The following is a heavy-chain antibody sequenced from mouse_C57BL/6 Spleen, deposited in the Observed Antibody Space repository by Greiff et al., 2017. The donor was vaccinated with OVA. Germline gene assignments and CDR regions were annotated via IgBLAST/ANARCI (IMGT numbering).Heavy chain of an antibody. CDR3: ARENTTVSY. CDR1: GYSITSGYY. D-gene: IGHD1-1*01. J-gene: IGHJ4*01. CDR2: ISYDGSN. V-gene: IGHV3-6*01. Sequence: EVQPQQSGPGLVKPSQSLSLICPVTGYSITSGYYWNWIRQSPGNKLEWMGYISYDGSNNYNPSLKNRISITRDTAKNQFFLKLNSVTTDDTATYYCARENTTVSYWGQGTSVTVSS.